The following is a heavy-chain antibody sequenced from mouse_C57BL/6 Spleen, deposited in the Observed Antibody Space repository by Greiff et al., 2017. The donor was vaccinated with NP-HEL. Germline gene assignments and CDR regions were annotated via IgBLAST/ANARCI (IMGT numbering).Heavy chain of an antibody. CDR2: IYPGSGST. Sequence: QVQLQQSGAELVKPGASVKMSCKASGYTFTSYWITWVKQRPGQGLEWIGDIYPGSGSTNYNEKFKSKATLTVDTSSSTAYMQLSSLTSEDSAVYYCARNPSITTVVATDAMDYWGQGTSVTVSS. J-gene: IGHJ4*01. D-gene: IGHD1-1*01. CDR3: ARNPSITTVVATDAMDY. V-gene: IGHV1-55*01. CDR1: GYTFTSYW.